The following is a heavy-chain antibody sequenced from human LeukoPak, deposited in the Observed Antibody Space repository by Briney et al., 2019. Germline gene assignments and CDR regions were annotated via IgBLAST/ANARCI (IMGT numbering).Heavy chain of an antibody. J-gene: IGHJ4*02. CDR3: ARDYYDSSGYPLASDY. D-gene: IGHD3-22*01. Sequence: GGSLRLSCAASGFTFSSYSMNWVRQAPGKGLEWVSYMRSSSSTIYYADSVKGRFTISRDNAKNSLYLQMNSLRAEDTAVYYCARDYYDSSGYPLASDYWGQGTLVTVSS. V-gene: IGHV3-48*01. CDR1: GFTFSSYS. CDR2: MRSSSSTI.